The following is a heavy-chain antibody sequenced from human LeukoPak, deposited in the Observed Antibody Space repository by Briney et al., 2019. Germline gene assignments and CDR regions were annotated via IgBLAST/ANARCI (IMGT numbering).Heavy chain of an antibody. CDR1: GYTFTSYD. D-gene: IGHD2-21*02. V-gene: IGHV1-8*01. J-gene: IGHJ6*03. Sequence: ASVKVSCKASGYTFTSYDINWVRQATGQGLEWMGWMNPNSGNTGYAQKFQGRVTMTRDTSISTAYMELSRLRSDDTAVYYCARAFGECGGDCYSPSYYYYYMDVWGKGTTVTISS. CDR3: ARAFGECGGDCYSPSYYYYYMDV. CDR2: MNPNSGNT.